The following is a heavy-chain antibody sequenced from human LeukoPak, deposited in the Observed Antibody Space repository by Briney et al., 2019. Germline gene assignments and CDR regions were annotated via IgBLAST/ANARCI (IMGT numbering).Heavy chain of an antibody. D-gene: IGHD3-9*01. J-gene: IGHJ4*02. CDR1: GGSISSYY. Sequence: PSETLSLTCTVSGGSISSYYWSWIRQPAGKGLEWIGRIYTSGSTNYNPSLKSRVTMSVDTSKNQFSLKLSSVTAADTAVYYCGREGIPYSPSPYYFDYWGQGNLVTVSS. CDR3: GREGIPYSPSPYYFDY. CDR2: IYTSGST. V-gene: IGHV4-4*07.